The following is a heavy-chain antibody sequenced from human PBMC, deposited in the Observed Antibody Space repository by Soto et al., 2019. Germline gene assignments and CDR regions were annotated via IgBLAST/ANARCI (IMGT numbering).Heavy chain of an antibody. Sequence: QVQLVQSGAEVKKPGSSVKVSCKVSGGTFSSYAISWVRQAPGQGLEWMGGIIPIFGTANYAQKFQGRVTITADESTSTAYMELSSLRSEDTAVYYCARVSSGQHYYYYGMDVWGQGTTVTVSS. CDR3: ARVSSGQHYYYYGMDV. J-gene: IGHJ6*02. D-gene: IGHD3-10*01. CDR2: IIPIFGTA. CDR1: GGTFSSYA. V-gene: IGHV1-69*01.